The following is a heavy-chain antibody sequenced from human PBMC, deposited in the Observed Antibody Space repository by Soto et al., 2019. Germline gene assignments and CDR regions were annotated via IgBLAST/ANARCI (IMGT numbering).Heavy chain of an antibody. CDR1: GFSLSSGRMG. D-gene: IGHD1-26*01. Sequence: QVTLKESGPVLVKPTETLTLTCTVSGFSLSSGRMGVSWLRQPPGKALEWLAHIYSNDEKSYSPSLKTRLSISKDTSKSQVVLIMTYMDPVDTATYYCARLISGTYYVGNWYDSWGQGTLVTVSS. CDR3: ARLISGTYYVGNWYDS. J-gene: IGHJ5*01. CDR2: IYSNDEK. V-gene: IGHV2-26*01.